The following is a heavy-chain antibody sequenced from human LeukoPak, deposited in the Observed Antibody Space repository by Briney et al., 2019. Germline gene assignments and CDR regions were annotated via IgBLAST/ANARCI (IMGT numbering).Heavy chain of an antibody. J-gene: IGHJ5*02. D-gene: IGHD3-10*01. CDR2: IYYSGST. Sequence: PSETLSLTCTVSGGSISSSSYYWGWIRQPPGKGLEWIGSIYYSGSTYYNPSLKSRVTISVDTSKNQFSLKLSSVTAADTAVYYCARLFGLLWFGEFRWFDPWGQGTLVTVSS. V-gene: IGHV4-39*07. CDR1: GGSISSSSYY. CDR3: ARLFGLLWFGEFRWFDP.